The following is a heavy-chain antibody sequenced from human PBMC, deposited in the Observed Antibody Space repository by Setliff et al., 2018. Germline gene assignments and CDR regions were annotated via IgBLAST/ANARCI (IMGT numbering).Heavy chain of an antibody. D-gene: IGHD1-7*01. V-gene: IGHV3-23*03. CDR3: AKPQVELRWGFES. CDR1: GFTFSTYA. Sequence: GGSLRLSCAAPGFTFSTYAMSWVRQAPGKGLEWVSTIYSGDRNTFYTDSVKGRFTIFRDGSKNILYLQLTSLRAEDTAVYYCAKPQVELRWGFESWGQGTLVTVSS. J-gene: IGHJ4*02. CDR2: IYSGDRNT.